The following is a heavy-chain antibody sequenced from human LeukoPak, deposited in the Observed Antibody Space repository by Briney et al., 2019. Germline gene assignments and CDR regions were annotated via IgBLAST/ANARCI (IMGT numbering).Heavy chain of an antibody. CDR2: IYPGDSDT. V-gene: IGHV5-51*01. D-gene: IGHD3-16*01. CDR3: ARRQGGQNWYFDF. CDR1: GFRFDIYW. Sequence: GESLKISCQGSGFRFDIYWIGWVRQIPGKGLEWMGNIYPGDSDTRYSPSFQGQATMSADKSSGTAYLQWSSLKASDTAMYYCARRQGGQNWYFDFWGRGTVVTVSS. J-gene: IGHJ2*01.